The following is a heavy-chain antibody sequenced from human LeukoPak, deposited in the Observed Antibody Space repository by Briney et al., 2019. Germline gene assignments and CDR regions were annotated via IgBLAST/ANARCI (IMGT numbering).Heavy chain of an antibody. V-gene: IGHV3-9*01. CDR2: ISWESGGI. Sequence: GGSLRLSCAASGVTFDEYAMHWVRQAPGKGLEWVSGISWESGGIGYADSVKGRFTISRDNAKNSLYLQMSSLRAEDTAFYYCAKDTRLPSYYNMDVWGRGTTVTVSS. CDR1: GVTFDEYA. J-gene: IGHJ6*03. CDR3: AKDTRLPSYYNMDV. D-gene: IGHD2-21*01.